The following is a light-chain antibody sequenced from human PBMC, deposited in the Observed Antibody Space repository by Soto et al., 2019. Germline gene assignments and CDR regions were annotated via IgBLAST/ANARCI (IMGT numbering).Light chain of an antibody. Sequence: QSALTQPASVSGYPGQSITICCTGTSSDLALYSYCSWYQQPPGKAHKLMIYQVTNRPSGVSNRFSGSRSGNTATLTNSGLQAVDEADYYFSSYTYSSNSVFGTGTKVTVL. J-gene: IGLJ1*01. CDR3: SSYTYSSNSV. V-gene: IGLV2-14*01. CDR1: SSDLALYSY. CDR2: QVT.